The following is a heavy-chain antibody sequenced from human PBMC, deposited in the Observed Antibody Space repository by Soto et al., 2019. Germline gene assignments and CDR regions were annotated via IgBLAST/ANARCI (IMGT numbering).Heavy chain of an antibody. J-gene: IGHJ4*02. CDR2: INSDGSST. D-gene: IGHD2-15*01. Sequence: GGSLRLSCAASGFTLSSYWMHWVRQAPGKGPVWVSRINSDGSSTNYADSVKGRFTISRDNAKNTLYLQMNSLRAEDTAVYYCARGEGVAASNWGQGTLVTVSS. V-gene: IGHV3-74*01. CDR3: ARGEGVAASN. CDR1: GFTLSSYW.